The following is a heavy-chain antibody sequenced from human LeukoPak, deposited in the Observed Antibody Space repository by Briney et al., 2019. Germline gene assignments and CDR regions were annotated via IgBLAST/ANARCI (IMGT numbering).Heavy chain of an antibody. J-gene: IGHJ3*02. CDR3: ARDVGGRRNALDI. Sequence: GGSLRLSCAASGFTFSSYEMNWVRQAPGKGLEWVSYISTSGSTIYYADFVKGRFTISRDNAKNSLYLQMNSLRAEDTAVYYCARDVGGRRNALDIWGQGTMVTVSS. CDR2: ISTSGSTI. D-gene: IGHD2-15*01. CDR1: GFTFSSYE. V-gene: IGHV3-48*03.